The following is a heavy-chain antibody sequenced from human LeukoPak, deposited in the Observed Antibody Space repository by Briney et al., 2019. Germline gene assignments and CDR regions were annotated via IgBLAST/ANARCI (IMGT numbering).Heavy chain of an antibody. V-gene: IGHV3-64*01. D-gene: IGHD3-3*01. CDR2: ISSNGGST. Sequence: PGRSLRLSCAASGFTFSSYAMHWVRQAPGKGLEYVSAISSNGGSTYYANSVKGRFTISRDNSKNTLYLQMGSLRAEDMAVYYCARDFPGYDFWSGYSYFDYWGQGTLVTVSS. CDR3: ARDFPGYDFWSGYSYFDY. CDR1: GFTFSSYA. J-gene: IGHJ4*02.